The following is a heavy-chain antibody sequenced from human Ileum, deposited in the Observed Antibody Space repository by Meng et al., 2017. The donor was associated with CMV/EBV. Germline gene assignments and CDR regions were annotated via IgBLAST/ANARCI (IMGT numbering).Heavy chain of an antibody. CDR2: MNPQSGNT. V-gene: IGHV1-8*03. CDR1: GYSFTSLD. Sequence: SCKASGYSFTSLDINWVRQATGQGLEWMGWMNPQSGNTGYAQKFQGRVTFTRNTSIDTAYMELSSLRSEDTAVYYCARDSNYVWFDPWGQGSLVTVSS. CDR3: ARDSNYVWFDP. J-gene: IGHJ5*02. D-gene: IGHD4-11*01.